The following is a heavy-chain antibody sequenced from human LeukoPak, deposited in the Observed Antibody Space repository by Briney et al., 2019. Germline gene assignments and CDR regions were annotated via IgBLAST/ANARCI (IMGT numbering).Heavy chain of an antibody. Sequence: SETLSLTCTVSGGSISSYYWSWIRQPPGKGLEWIGYIYTSGSTNYNPSLKSRVTISVDTSKNQFSLKLSSVTAADTAVYYCARSFIAVADDAFDIWGQGTVVTVSS. V-gene: IGHV4-4*09. J-gene: IGHJ3*02. CDR2: IYTSGST. D-gene: IGHD6-19*01. CDR3: ARSFIAVADDAFDI. CDR1: GGSISSYY.